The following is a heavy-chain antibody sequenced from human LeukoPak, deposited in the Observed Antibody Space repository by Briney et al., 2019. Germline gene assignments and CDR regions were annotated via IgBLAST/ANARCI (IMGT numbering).Heavy chain of an antibody. CDR3: ARHDC. CDR2: INHSGST. Sequence: SETLSLTCAVYGGPFSACYWSWIRQPPGKGLEWIGEINHSGSTNYNPSLKSRVTMSVDTSKNQFSLKLSSVTAADTAVYYCARHDCWGQGTLLTVSS. CDR1: GGPFSACY. V-gene: IGHV4-34*01. J-gene: IGHJ4*02.